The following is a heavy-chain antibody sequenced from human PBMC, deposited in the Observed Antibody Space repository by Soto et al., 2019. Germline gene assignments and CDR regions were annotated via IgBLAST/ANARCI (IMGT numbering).Heavy chain of an antibody. CDR2: ISGSGGST. J-gene: IGHJ4*02. V-gene: IGHV3-23*01. CDR3: AKENGYSSTWFEFDY. D-gene: IGHD6-13*01. CDR1: GFTFSSYA. Sequence: EVQLLESVGGLVQPGGSLRLSCAASGFTFSSYAMSWVRQAPGKGLEWVSAISGSGGSTDYADSVKGRFTISRDNSKNTLYLQMNSLRAEDTAVYYCAKENGYSSTWFEFDYWGQGTLVTVSS.